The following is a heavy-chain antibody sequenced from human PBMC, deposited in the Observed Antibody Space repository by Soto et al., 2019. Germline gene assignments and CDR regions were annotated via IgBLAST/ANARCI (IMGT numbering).Heavy chain of an antibody. J-gene: IGHJ4*02. V-gene: IGHV3-33*08. Sequence: GGSLRLSCAASGFTFSSYGMHWVRQAPGKGLEWVAVIWYDRSNKYYADSVKGRFTISRDNSKNTLYLQMNSLRAEDTAVYYCARDGYCSGGSCYSVPVFDYWGQGTLVTVSS. CDR2: IWYDRSNK. D-gene: IGHD2-15*01. CDR3: ARDGYCSGGSCYSVPVFDY. CDR1: GFTFSSYG.